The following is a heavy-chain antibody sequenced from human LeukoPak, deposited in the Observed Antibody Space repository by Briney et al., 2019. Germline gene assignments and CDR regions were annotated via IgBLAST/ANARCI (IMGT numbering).Heavy chain of an antibody. CDR2: ISSSGSTI. J-gene: IGHJ4*02. CDR3: AKGDAYCGGDCYPD. CDR1: GFTFSDYY. V-gene: IGHV3-11*01. D-gene: IGHD2-21*02. Sequence: GGSLRLSCAASGFTFSDYYMSWIRQAPGKGLEWVSYISSSGSTIYYADSVKGRFTISRDTSKNTLYLQMNSLRAEDTAVYYCAKGDAYCGGDCYPDWGQGTLVTVSS.